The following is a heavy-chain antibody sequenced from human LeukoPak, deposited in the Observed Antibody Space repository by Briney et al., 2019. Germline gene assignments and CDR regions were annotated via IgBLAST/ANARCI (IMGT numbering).Heavy chain of an antibody. CDR2: IYSGCST. V-gene: IGHV3-53*01. D-gene: IGHD2-21*02. CDR1: GFTVSSNN. CDR3: AKVTALYNWFDP. J-gene: IGHJ5*02. Sequence: PGGSLRVSCAASGFTVSSNNMSWVRQAPGQGLEWVSVIYSGCSTYYADSVKGRFTISRDNSKNTLYLQMNRLRGEDTAVYDCAKVTALYNWFDPWGQGTLVTVSS.